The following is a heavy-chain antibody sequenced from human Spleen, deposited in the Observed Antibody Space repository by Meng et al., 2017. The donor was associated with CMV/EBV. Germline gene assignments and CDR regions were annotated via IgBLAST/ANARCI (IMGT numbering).Heavy chain of an antibody. D-gene: IGHD2-2*02. CDR3: ARGDCSSTSCYTSAYYYYYGMDV. Sequence: ASVKVSCKASGYTFTDYYIHWIRQAPGQGLEWMGWINPNSGGTNYPQKFQGRVTMTRDTSTSTVYMELSSLRSEDTAVYYCARGDCSSTSCYTSAYYYYYGMDVWGQGTTVTVSS. J-gene: IGHJ6*02. CDR1: GYTFTDYY. CDR2: INPNSGGT. V-gene: IGHV1-2*02.